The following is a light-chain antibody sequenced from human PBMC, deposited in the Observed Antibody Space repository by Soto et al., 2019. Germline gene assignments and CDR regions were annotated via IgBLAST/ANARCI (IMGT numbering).Light chain of an antibody. CDR1: QSISSW. Sequence: DIQMTQSPSTPSASVGDRVTITCRASQSISSWLAWYQQKPGKAPKLLIYDASSLESGVPSRFSGSGSGTEFTLTISSLQPDDFATYYCQQYNSYSLFGGGTKVEIK. J-gene: IGKJ4*01. CDR3: QQYNSYSL. V-gene: IGKV1-5*01. CDR2: DAS.